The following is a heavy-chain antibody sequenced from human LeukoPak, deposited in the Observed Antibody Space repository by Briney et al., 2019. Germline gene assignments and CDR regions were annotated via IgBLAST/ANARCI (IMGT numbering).Heavy chain of an antibody. CDR1: GFTFDDYA. D-gene: IGHD4-11*01. CDR2: ISWNSGSI. V-gene: IGHV3-9*01. J-gene: IGHJ4*02. CDR3: ARVLYSNYVIDS. Sequence: GGSLRLSCAASGFTFDDYAMHWVRQAPGKGLEWVSGISWNSGSIGYADSVKGRFTISRDNAKNSLYLQMNSLRAEDTAVYYCARVLYSNYVIDSWGQGTLVTVSS.